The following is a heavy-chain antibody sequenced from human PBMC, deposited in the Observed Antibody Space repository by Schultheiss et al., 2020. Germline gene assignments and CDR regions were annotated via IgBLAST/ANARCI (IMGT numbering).Heavy chain of an antibody. Sequence: GGSLRLSCAASGFTFNNYWMNWVRQAPGKGLEWVANIKQDGSEKYYVDSVKGRFTISRDNAKNSLYLQMNSLRAEDTAVYYCARWAGGMDVWGQGTLVTVSS. J-gene: IGHJ4*02. CDR2: IKQDGSEK. V-gene: IGHV3-7*01. D-gene: IGHD1-14*01. CDR3: ARWAGGMDV. CDR1: GFTFNNYW.